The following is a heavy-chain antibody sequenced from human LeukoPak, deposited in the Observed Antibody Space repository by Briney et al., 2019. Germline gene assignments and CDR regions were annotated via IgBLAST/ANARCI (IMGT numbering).Heavy chain of an antibody. V-gene: IGHV1-18*01. D-gene: IGHD3-16*02. CDR1: GYTFTSHG. CDR2: VSGYNGNT. Sequence: ASVKVSCKASGYTFTSHGINWLRQAPGQGLEWMGWVSGYNGNTDYAQKFQGRVTMTTDRSTNTVYMELRSLRSDDTAVYYCARDRPVMITFAGVIIAAYWGQGTLVSVSS. CDR3: ARDRPVMITFAGVIIAAY. J-gene: IGHJ4*02.